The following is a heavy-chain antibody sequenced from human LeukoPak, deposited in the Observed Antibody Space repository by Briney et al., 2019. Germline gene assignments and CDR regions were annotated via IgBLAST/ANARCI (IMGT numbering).Heavy chain of an antibody. J-gene: IGHJ4*02. V-gene: IGHV3-30-3*01. CDR2: ISYDGSNK. D-gene: IGHD3-10*01. Sequence: GGSLRLSCAASGFTFSSYAMHWVRQAPGKGLEWVAVISYDGSNKYYADSVKGRFTISRDNAKNSLYLQMNSLRAEDTALYYCAKDSGRNWGQGTLVTVSS. CDR3: AKDSGRN. CDR1: GFTFSSYA.